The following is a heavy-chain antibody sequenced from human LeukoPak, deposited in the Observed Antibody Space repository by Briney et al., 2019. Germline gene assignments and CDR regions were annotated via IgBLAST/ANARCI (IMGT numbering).Heavy chain of an antibody. J-gene: IGHJ2*01. CDR2: ISYDGSNK. V-gene: IGHV3-30-3*01. Sequence: PGRSLRLSCAASGFTFSSYAMHWVRQAPGKGLEWVAVISYDGSNKYYADSVKGRFTISRDNSKNTLYLQMNSLRAEDTAVYYCARDRRDYGDSHWYFDLWGRGTLVTVSS. CDR3: ARDRRDYGDSHWYFDL. D-gene: IGHD4-17*01. CDR1: GFTFSSYA.